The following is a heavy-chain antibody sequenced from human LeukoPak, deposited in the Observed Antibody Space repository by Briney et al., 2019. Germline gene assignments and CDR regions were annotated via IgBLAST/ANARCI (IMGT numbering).Heavy chain of an antibody. Sequence: GASLRLAFSALGFTAIADNMRAGCHAPRKRVEWVSVIYSRGSKYYADSVKGRFTISSDNSKNSPYLQMNRLRDEDTAVYYCARGGPEDAFDIWGQGTMVTVSS. V-gene: IGHV3-66*01. CDR1: GFTAIADN. CDR3: ARGGPEDAFDI. J-gene: IGHJ3*02. CDR2: IYSRGSK. D-gene: IGHD1-14*01.